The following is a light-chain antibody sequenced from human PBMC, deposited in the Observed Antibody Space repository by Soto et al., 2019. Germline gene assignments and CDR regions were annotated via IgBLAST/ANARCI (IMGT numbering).Light chain of an antibody. CDR2: DAS. J-gene: IGKJ1*01. CDR1: QSVSNNY. CDR3: QQYGASPLT. V-gene: IGKV3-20*01. Sequence: ELVLTHSPGTLSLSPGERATLSCRASQSVSNNYVAWYQQRPGQAPRLGIYDASSRATGIPDRFSASGAGTDGTLTISRLETEDFAVCDCQQYGASPLTFGQGTKVDIK.